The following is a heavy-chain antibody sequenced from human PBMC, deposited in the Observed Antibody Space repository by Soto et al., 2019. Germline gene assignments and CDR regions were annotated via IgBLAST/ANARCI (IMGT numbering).Heavy chain of an antibody. V-gene: IGHV3-74*01. Sequence: EVQLVESGGGLVQPGGSLRLSCAASGFTFSSYWMHWVRQAPGKGLVWVSRINSDGSSTSYADSVKGRFTISRDNAKNTLYLQMNNLRAEDTAVYYCARGDSVGYYYYYGMDVWGQGTTVTVSS. J-gene: IGHJ6*02. CDR3: ARGDSVGYYYYYGMDV. D-gene: IGHD2-21*02. CDR1: GFTFSSYW. CDR2: INSDGSST.